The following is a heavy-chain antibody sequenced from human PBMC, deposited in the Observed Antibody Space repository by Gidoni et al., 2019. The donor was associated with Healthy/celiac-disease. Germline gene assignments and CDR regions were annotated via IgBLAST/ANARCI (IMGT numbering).Heavy chain of an antibody. CDR3: ARDRPPRAFDI. CDR2: ISSSSSYI. J-gene: IGHJ3*02. Sequence: EVQLVESGGGLVKPGGSLSLSCPPSGFTFSSYSMNWFRQAPGKGLEWVSSISSSSSYIYYADSVKGRFTISRDNAKNSLYLQMNSLRAEDTAVYYCARDRPPRAFDIWGQGTMVTVSS. V-gene: IGHV3-21*01. CDR1: GFTFSSYS.